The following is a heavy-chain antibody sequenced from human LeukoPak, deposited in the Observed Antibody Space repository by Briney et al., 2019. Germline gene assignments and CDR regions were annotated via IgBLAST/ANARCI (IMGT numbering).Heavy chain of an antibody. V-gene: IGHV4-4*07. J-gene: IGHJ4*02. CDR3: AGYDFWSGYYSG. CDR1: GGSISGSY. Sequence: SDTLSLTCTVSGGSISGSYWSWIRQPVGKGLEWIGRVHSSGDTNYSPSLKSRVTISVDTSKNQFSLKLSSVTAADTAVYYCAGYDFWSGYYSGWGQGTLVTVSS. CDR2: VHSSGDT. D-gene: IGHD3-3*01.